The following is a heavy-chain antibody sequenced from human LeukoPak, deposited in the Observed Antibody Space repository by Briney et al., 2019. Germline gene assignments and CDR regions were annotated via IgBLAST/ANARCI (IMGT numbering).Heavy chain of an antibody. D-gene: IGHD1-26*01. CDR1: GFTFSSYG. CDR2: ISGSGGST. J-gene: IGHJ4*02. CDR3: ARGRGGGSYYFDY. V-gene: IGHV3-23*01. Sequence: GGSLRLSCAASGFTFSSYGMSWVRQAPGKGLEWVSAISGSGGSTYYADSVKGRFTISRDNSKNTLYLQMNSLRVEDTAVYYCARGRGGGSYYFDYWGQGTLVTVSS.